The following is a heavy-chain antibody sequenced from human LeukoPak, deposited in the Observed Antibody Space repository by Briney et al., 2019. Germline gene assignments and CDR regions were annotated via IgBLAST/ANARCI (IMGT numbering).Heavy chain of an antibody. CDR1: GGSFSGYY. Sequence: SETLSLTCAVYGGSFSGYYWSWIRQPPGKGLEWIGEINHSGNTNYNPSLKSRVTISVDTSKNHFSLKLSSVTAADTAVYYCARAAALIDYWGQGTLVTVSS. CDR2: INHSGNT. J-gene: IGHJ4*02. V-gene: IGHV4-34*01. CDR3: ARAAALIDY. D-gene: IGHD6-13*01.